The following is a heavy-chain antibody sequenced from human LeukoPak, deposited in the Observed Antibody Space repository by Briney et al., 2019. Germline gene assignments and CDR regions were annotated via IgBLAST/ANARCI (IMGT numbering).Heavy chain of an antibody. CDR3: ARGTVTGYYFDY. CDR2: INHSGST. CDR1: GGSFSGYY. V-gene: IGHV4-34*01. Sequence: SETLSLTCAVYGGSFSGYYWSWIRQPPGKGLEWIGEINHSGSTNYNPSLKSRVTISVDKSKNQFSLKLSSVTAADTAVYYCARGTVTGYYFDYWGQGTLVTVSS. D-gene: IGHD4-17*01. J-gene: IGHJ4*02.